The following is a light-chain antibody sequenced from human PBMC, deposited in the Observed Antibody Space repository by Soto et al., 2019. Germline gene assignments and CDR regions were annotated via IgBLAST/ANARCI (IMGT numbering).Light chain of an antibody. CDR2: AAS. J-gene: IGKJ1*01. CDR1: QTFSNF. Sequence: DIQLTQSPSSLPPSVGDRVTITCRASQTFSNFLNWYQQKPGKAPKLLIYAASSLQSGVPSRFSGSGSGTDFTLTISDLQPEDSATYFCQQSFSNSWTFGQGTKVDIK. CDR3: QQSFSNSWT. V-gene: IGKV1-39*01.